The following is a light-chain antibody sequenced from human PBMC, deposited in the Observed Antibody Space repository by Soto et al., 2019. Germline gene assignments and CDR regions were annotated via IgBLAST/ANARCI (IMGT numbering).Light chain of an antibody. CDR1: QSIFFSSNTKNY. J-gene: IGKJ2*01. CDR2: WAS. V-gene: IGKV4-1*01. CDR3: QQYYSTPYT. Sequence: DIVMTQSPDSLAVSLGERATINCKSSQSIFFSSNTKNYLAWYQHKPGQPPELLIYWASTRESGVPDRFSGSGSETDFTLTISSLQAEDVAVYYCQQYYSTPYTFGQGTKLEI.